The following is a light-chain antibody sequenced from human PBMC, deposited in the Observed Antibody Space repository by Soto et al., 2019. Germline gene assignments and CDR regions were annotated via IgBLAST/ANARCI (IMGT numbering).Light chain of an antibody. V-gene: IGKV3-20*01. Sequence: EIVLTQSPDALSLSPGERVSLSCRASRPVVRQYIAWYHQKPGQAPRLLIDDAVSRATGIPDRFSGSGSGSGTHFTLFISRLEPEDCGVYYCQQNGRSPTFGPGTKVEVK. J-gene: IGKJ3*01. CDR1: RPVVRQY. CDR2: DAV. CDR3: QQNGRSPT.